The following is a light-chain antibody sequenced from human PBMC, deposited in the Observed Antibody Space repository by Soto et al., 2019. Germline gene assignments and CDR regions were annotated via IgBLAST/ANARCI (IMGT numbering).Light chain of an antibody. CDR2: GNS. CDR3: QSYDSSLSEDVV. V-gene: IGLV1-40*01. Sequence: QSVLTQPPSVSGAPGQRVTISCTGSSSNIGAGYDVHWYQQLPGTAPKLLIYGNSNRPSGVPDRFSGSKSGTSASLAITGLQAEDEAEYYCQSYDSSLSEDVVFGAGTKLTVL. CDR1: SSNIGAGYD. J-gene: IGLJ2*01.